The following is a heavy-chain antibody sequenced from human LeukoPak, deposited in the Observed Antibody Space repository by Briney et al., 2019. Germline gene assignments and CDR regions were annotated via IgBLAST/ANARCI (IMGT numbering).Heavy chain of an antibody. Sequence: TGGSLRLSCAASGLTFSSYAMSWVRQAPGKGLEWVGFIRSKAYGGTTEYAASVKGRFTISRDDSKSIAYLQMNSLKTEDTAVYYCTRHLSGYDISYFDYWGQGTLVTVSS. D-gene: IGHD3-9*01. CDR2: IRSKAYGGTT. J-gene: IGHJ4*02. V-gene: IGHV3-49*04. CDR3: TRHLSGYDISYFDY. CDR1: GLTFSSYA.